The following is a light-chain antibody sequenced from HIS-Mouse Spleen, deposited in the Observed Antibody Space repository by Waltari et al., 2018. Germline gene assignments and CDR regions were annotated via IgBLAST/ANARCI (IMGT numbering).Light chain of an antibody. CDR1: ALPKKY. CDR3: YSTDSSGNHRV. V-gene: IGLV3-10*01. Sequence: SYELTQPPSVSVSPGQTARITCPGAALPKKYAYWYQQKSGQATVLVIYEDSKRPSGIPERFSGSSSGTMATLTISGAQVEDEADYYCYSTDSSGNHRVFGGGTKLTVL. J-gene: IGLJ2*01. CDR2: EDS.